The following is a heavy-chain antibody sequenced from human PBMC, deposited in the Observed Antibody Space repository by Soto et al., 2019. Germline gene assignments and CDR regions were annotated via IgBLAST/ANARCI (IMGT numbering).Heavy chain of an antibody. Sequence: SETLSLTCTVSGGYVNSGNYYWSWIRQPPGKGLDWIGSVYYTGNTNYNPSLKSRVTMSVDTSKNQFSLSLSSVTAADTAVYYCAREYYDRQRGAMDVWGQGTTVTVSS. CDR2: VYYTGNT. V-gene: IGHV4-61*01. CDR3: AREYYDRQRGAMDV. CDR1: GGYVNSGNYY. D-gene: IGHD3-22*01. J-gene: IGHJ6*02.